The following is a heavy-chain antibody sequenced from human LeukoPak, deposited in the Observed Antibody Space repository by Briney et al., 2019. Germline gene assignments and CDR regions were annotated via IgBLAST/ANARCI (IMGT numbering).Heavy chain of an antibody. Sequence: GGSLRLSCSASEFTFGTYAMLWVRQAPGKGVEYVSAISSNGRDTYYAASVRGRFSISRVNSNNTLYLQMSSLRPEDTAMYYCARLAAAGHSDYWGQGALVAVSS. CDR3: ARLAAAGHSDY. CDR1: EFTFGTYA. V-gene: IGHV3-64D*06. CDR2: ISSNGRDT. D-gene: IGHD6-13*01. J-gene: IGHJ4*02.